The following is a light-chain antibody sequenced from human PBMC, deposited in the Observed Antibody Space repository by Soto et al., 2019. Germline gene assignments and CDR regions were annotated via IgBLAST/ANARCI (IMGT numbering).Light chain of an antibody. CDR1: RSISTW. Sequence: DIQMTQSPSSVSASVGDRVTITCRASRSISTWLAWYQQKPGKAPNLLISAASNLQSGAPSRFSGSGSGTDFTLIISSLQPEDFATYYCQQAISFPRTFGQGTQVEIK. J-gene: IGKJ1*01. V-gene: IGKV1-12*01. CDR2: AAS. CDR3: QQAISFPRT.